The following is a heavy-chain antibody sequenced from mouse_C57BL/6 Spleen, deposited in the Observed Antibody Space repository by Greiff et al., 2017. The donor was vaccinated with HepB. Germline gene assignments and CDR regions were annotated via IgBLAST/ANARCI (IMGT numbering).Heavy chain of an antibody. CDR3: ARKGNDVLAMDY. V-gene: IGHV1-4*01. D-gene: IGHD2-3*01. J-gene: IGHJ4*01. CDR1: GYTFTSYT. Sequence: VQLQQSGAELARPGASVKMSCKASGYTFTSYTMHWVKQRPGQGLEWIGYINPSSGYTKYNQKFKDKATLTADKSSSTAYMQLSSLTSEDSAVYYGARKGNDVLAMDYWGQGTSVTVSS. CDR2: INPSSGYT.